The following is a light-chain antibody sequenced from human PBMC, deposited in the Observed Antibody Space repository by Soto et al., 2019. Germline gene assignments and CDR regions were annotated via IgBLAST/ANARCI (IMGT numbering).Light chain of an antibody. V-gene: IGKV3-20*01. J-gene: IGKJ2*01. Sequence: EIVLTQSPGTLSLSPGERATLSCRASQSVSSSYLAWYQQKPGQAPRLLIYGASSRATGIPDRFSGSGSGTDFTLTISRLEPEDFAAYCCQQYGSSQYTFGQGTKLEIK. CDR1: QSVSSSY. CDR2: GAS. CDR3: QQYGSSQYT.